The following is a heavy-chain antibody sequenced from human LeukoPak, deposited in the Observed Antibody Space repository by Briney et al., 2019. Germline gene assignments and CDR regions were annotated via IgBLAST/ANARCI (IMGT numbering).Heavy chain of an antibody. D-gene: IGHD1-14*01. CDR1: GFTFGGYG. CDR2: IAYDGSRA. J-gene: IGHJ4*02. CDR3: TRYNNDNFDY. V-gene: IGHV3-33*01. Sequence: QPGTSLRLSSAGSGFTFGGYGMHWFRQTPGKRLEWVAVIAYDGSRAFYADSVKGRFTISRDNSKNTMSVQMDDLRAEDTAVYYCTRYNNDNFDYWGQGTLVTVSS.